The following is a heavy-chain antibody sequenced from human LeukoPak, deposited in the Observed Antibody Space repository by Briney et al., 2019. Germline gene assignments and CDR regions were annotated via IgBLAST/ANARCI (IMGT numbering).Heavy chain of an antibody. J-gene: IGHJ4*02. Sequence: ASVKVSCKASGYTFTGYYMHWVRQAPGQGLEWVGWINPNSGGTNYAQKFQGRVTMTRDTSISTAYMELSRLRSDDTAVYYCARVSYYGGNSAPFSVWGQGTLVTVSS. CDR3: ARVSYYGGNSAPFSV. V-gene: IGHV1-2*02. CDR1: GYTFTGYY. D-gene: IGHD4-23*01. CDR2: INPNSGGT.